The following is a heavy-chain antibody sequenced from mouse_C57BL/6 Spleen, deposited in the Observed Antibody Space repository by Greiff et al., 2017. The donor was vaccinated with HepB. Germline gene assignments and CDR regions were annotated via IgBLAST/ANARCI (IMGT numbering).Heavy chain of an antibody. CDR3: ARLSGTGGYAMDY. V-gene: IGHV2-6*01. D-gene: IGHD4-1*01. Sequence: VQLKQSGPGLVAPPQSLSITCTVSGFSLTSYGVDWVRQSPGKGLEWLGVIWGVGSTNYNSALKSRLSISKDNSKSQVFLKMNSLQTDDTAMYYCARLSGTGGYAMDYWGKGTSVTVAS. J-gene: IGHJ4*01. CDR1: GFSLTSYG. CDR2: IWGVGST.